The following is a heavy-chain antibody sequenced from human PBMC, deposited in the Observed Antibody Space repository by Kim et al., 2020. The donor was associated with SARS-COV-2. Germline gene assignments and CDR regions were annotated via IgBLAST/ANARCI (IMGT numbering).Heavy chain of an antibody. D-gene: IGHD3-10*01. J-gene: IGHJ2*01. Sequence: SETLSLTCTVSGGSISSYYWSWIRQPAGKGLEWIGRIYTSGSTNYNPSLKSRVTMSVDTSKNQFSLKLSSVTAADTAVYYCAREGLLWFGSRERGRGLDWYFDLWGRGTLVTVSS. CDR2: IYTSGST. CDR3: AREGLLWFGSRERGRGLDWYFDL. CDR1: GGSISSYY. V-gene: IGHV4-4*07.